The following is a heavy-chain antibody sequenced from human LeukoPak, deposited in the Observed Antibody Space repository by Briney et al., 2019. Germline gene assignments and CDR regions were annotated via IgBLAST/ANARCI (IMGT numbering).Heavy chain of an antibody. D-gene: IGHD3-10*01. Sequence: GGSLRLSCVASGFTVSSNYMSWVRQAPGKGLEWVSVIYSGGSTYYADSVKGRFTISRGNSKNTLYLQMNSLRAEDTAVYYCASGSGSYPTPYYYMDVWGTGTTVTVSS. J-gene: IGHJ6*03. CDR2: IYSGGST. CDR3: ASGSGSYPTPYYYMDV. V-gene: IGHV3-53*01. CDR1: GFTVSSNY.